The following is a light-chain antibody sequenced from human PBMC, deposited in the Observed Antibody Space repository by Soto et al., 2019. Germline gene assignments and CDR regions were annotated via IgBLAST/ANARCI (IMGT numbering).Light chain of an antibody. CDR2: DVS. CDR3: SSYTSSNTLVV. Sequence: QSVLTQPASVSGSPGQAITISCTGTSSDFGGYDYVSWYQHHTGKAPKLMIYDVSNRPSGVSNRFSGSKSGNTASLTISGLQAEDEADYYCSSYTSSNTLVVFGGGTQLTVL. J-gene: IGLJ2*01. CDR1: SSDFGGYDY. V-gene: IGLV2-14*03.